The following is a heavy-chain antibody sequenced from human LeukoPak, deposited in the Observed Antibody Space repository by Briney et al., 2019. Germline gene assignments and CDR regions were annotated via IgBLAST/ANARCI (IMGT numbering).Heavy chain of an antibody. D-gene: IGHD6-19*01. CDR1: AFTVSSNY. Sequence: GGSLRLSCAASAFTVSSNYMSWVRQAPGKGLEWVSIIYSGGTTYYADSVKGRFTISRDNSKNTLYLRMNSLRAEDTAVYYCARRYPYSSAWHPSAFDVWGQGTMVTVSS. CDR2: IYSGGTT. V-gene: IGHV3-66*01. J-gene: IGHJ3*01. CDR3: ARRYPYSSAWHPSAFDV.